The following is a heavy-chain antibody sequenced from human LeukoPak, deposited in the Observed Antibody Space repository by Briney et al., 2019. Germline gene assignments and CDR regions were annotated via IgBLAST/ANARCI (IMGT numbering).Heavy chain of an antibody. D-gene: IGHD4-23*01. CDR1: GFTFDDYG. CDR3: ARGGHGGNSGAYNY. Sequence: GGSLRLSCAASGFTFDDYGMSWVRQAPGKGLEWVSGINWNGGSTGYADSVKGRFTISRDNAKNSLYLQMNSLRAEDTAVYYCARGGHGGNSGAYNYWGQGTLVTVSS. V-gene: IGHV3-20*04. CDR2: INWNGGST. J-gene: IGHJ4*02.